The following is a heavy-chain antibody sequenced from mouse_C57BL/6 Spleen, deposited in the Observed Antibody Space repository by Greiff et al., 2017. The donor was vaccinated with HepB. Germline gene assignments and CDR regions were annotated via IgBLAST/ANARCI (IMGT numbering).Heavy chain of an antibody. Sequence: EVQRVESGGGLVKPGGSLKLSCAASGFTFSDYGMHWVRQAPEKGLEWVAYISSGSSTIYYADTVKGRFTISRDNAKNTLFLQMTSLRSEDTAMYYCATIYYGYDGADYYAMDYWGQGTSVTVSS. J-gene: IGHJ4*01. V-gene: IGHV5-17*01. CDR2: ISSGSSTI. CDR3: ATIYYGYDGADYYAMDY. CDR1: GFTFSDYG. D-gene: IGHD2-2*01.